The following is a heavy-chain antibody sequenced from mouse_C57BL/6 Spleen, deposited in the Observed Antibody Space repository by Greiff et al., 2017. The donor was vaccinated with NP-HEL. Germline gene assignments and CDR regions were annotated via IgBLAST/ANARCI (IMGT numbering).Heavy chain of an antibody. CDR3: ARGGYYVSSYVDY. CDR1: GYAFSSYW. Sequence: QVQLQQSGAELVKPGASVKISCKASGYAFSSYWMNWVKQRPGKGLEWIGQIYPGDGDTNSNGKFKGKATLTADKSSSTAYMQLSILTSEDSAVYFCARGGYYVSSYVDYWGQGTTLTVSS. D-gene: IGHD1-1*01. CDR2: IYPGDGDT. J-gene: IGHJ2*01. V-gene: IGHV1-80*01.